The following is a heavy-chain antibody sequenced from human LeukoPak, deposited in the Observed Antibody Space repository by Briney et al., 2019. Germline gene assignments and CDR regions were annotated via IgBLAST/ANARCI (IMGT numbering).Heavy chain of an antibody. CDR1: GGSLSSSSYY. Sequence: SETLSLTCTVSGGSLSSSSYYWGWIRQPPGKGLEWIGSIYYSGSTYYNPSLKSRVTISVDTSKNQFSLKLSSVTAADTAVYYCARVLRGSREFRSYYYYMDVWGKGTTVTVSS. V-gene: IGHV4-39*07. J-gene: IGHJ6*03. D-gene: IGHD3-10*01. CDR3: ARVLRGSREFRSYYYYMDV. CDR2: IYYSGST.